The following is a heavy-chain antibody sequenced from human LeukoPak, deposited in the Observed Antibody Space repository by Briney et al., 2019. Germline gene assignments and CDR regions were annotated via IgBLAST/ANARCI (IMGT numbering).Heavy chain of an antibody. J-gene: IGHJ5*02. CDR2: INPSGGNT. CDR1: GYTFTSYY. D-gene: IGHD3-3*01. V-gene: IGHV1-46*01. Sequence: ASVKVSCKASGYTFTSYYMHWVRQAHGQGLERMGIINPSGGNTNYAQKFLGRVTVTRDTSTSTVYMELSSLRSEDTAVYYCARGTYYDFSSWFDPWGQGTLVTVSS. CDR3: ARGTYYDFSSWFDP.